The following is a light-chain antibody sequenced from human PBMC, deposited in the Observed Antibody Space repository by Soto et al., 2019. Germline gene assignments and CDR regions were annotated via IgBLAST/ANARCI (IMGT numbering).Light chain of an antibody. Sequence: QSALTQPASVSGSPGQSITISCTGTSSDVGAYIYVSWYQHHPGKAPKVMIYEVTNRPSGVSDRFSGSKSGNTASLTISGLQAEDEADYYCQTWGTGTVVFGGGTKLTVL. CDR1: SSDVGAYIY. CDR2: EVT. J-gene: IGLJ2*01. V-gene: IGLV2-14*01. CDR3: QTWGTGTVV.